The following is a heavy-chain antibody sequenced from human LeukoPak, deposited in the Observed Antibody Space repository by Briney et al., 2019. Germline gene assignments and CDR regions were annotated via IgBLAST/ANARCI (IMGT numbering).Heavy chain of an antibody. J-gene: IGHJ4*02. V-gene: IGHV4-59*01. CDR3: AREGVVKGYFDY. CDR2: IYYRGST. Sequence: SETPSLTCTVSGGSISPYFWSWIRQPPGKGLEWIGYIYYRGSTNYNPSLKSRVTISLDTSKDQFSLKLSSVTAADTAVYYCAREGVVKGYFDYWGQGTLVTVSS. CDR1: GGSISPYF. D-gene: IGHD3-3*01.